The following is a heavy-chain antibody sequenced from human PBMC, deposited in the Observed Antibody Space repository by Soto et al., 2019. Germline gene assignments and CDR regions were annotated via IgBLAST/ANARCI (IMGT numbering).Heavy chain of an antibody. CDR2: ISSNGGST. Sequence: GGSLRLSCSASGFTFSSYAMHWVRQAPGKGLEYVSAISSNGGSTYYADSVKGRFTISRDNSKNTLYLQMSSLRAEDTAVYYCVIPTTIQLWPRADYWGQGTLVTVSS. J-gene: IGHJ4*02. CDR3: VIPTTIQLWPRADY. CDR1: GFTFSSYA. D-gene: IGHD5-18*01. V-gene: IGHV3-64D*06.